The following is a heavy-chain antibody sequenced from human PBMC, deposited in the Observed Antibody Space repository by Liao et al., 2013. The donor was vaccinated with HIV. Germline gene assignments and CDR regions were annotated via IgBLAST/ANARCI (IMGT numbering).Heavy chain of an antibody. V-gene: IGHV4-30-4*08. J-gene: IGHJ4*02. CDR1: GGSINSGDYY. CDR3: ARAATVTPYYFDY. Sequence: QVQLQQWGPGLVKPSQTLSLTCTVSGGSINSGDYYWSWIRQSPGKGLEWIGYIYFSGSTYYNPSLKSRVTISVDTSKNHFSLKLSSVTAADTAMYYCARAATVTPYYFDYWGQGTLVTVSS. D-gene: IGHD4-17*01. CDR2: IYFSGST.